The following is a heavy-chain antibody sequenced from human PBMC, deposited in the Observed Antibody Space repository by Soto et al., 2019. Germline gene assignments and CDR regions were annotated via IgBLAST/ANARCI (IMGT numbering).Heavy chain of an antibody. CDR1: GFTFFSDYY. Sequence: VGSLRLSCAASGFTFFSDYYMTWIRQAPGKGLEWVSSISSSGDYTYYADSLKCRFTISRDNAKKSLFLQVNSLRAEDTAVYYCARETPDKSFDIWGQGTMVTVSS. CDR3: ARETPDKSFDI. J-gene: IGHJ3*02. CDR2: ISSSGDYT. V-gene: IGHV3-11*01. D-gene: IGHD3-22*01.